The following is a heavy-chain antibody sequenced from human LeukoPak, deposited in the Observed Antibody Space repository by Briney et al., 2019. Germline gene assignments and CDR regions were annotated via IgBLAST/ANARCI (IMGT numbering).Heavy chain of an antibody. CDR3: ARDRYYDILTGYIPQWYFDL. CDR1: GYTFTSYA. J-gene: IGHJ2*01. D-gene: IGHD3-9*01. V-gene: IGHV1-3*01. Sequence: ASVKVSCKASGYTFTSYAMHWVRQAPGQRLEWMGWINAGNGNTKYPQKFQGRVTITRDTSASTAYMELSSLRSEDTAVYYCARDRYYDILTGYIPQWYFDLWGRGTLVTVSS. CDR2: INAGNGNT.